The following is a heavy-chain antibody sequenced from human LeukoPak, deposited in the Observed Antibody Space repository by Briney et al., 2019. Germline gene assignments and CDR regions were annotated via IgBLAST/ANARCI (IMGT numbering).Heavy chain of an antibody. D-gene: IGHD3-3*01. CDR1: GYSFASYG. J-gene: IGHJ4*02. V-gene: IGHV1-18*01. Sequence: ASVKVSCEASGYSFASYGIHWVRQAPGQGLEWMGWISAYNGDTDYAQNLQGRVTMTTDTSTSTAYMELRSLRSDDTAVYYCATGWSGYFASLDYWGQGTLVTVAS. CDR3: ATGWSGYFASLDY. CDR2: ISAYNGDT.